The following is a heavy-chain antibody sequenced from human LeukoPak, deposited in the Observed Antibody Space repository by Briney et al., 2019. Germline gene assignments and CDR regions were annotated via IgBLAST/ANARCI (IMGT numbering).Heavy chain of an antibody. CDR2: INPSGGST. CDR1: GYTFTSYY. D-gene: IGHD3-22*01. CDR3: ARGLNFYDSSGYYPDY. Sequence: ASVKVSCKASGYTFTSYYMHWVRQAPGQGLEWMGIINPSGGSTSYAQKFQGRVTMTRDTSTSTVYMELSSLRSEDTAVYYCARGLNFYDSSGYYPDYWGQGTLVTVSS. J-gene: IGHJ4*02. V-gene: IGHV1-46*01.